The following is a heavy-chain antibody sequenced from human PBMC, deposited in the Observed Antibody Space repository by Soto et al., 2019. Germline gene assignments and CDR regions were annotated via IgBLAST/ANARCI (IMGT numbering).Heavy chain of an antibody. Sequence: SETLSLTCAVYGGSFSGYYWSWIRQPPGKGLEWIGEINHSGSTNYNPSLKSRVTVSVDTSRNHFFLNLHSVTAADSAVYFCGRESGETWDYEAYWGQGTPVTVSS. CDR3: GRESGETWDYEAY. CDR2: INHSGST. V-gene: IGHV4-34*01. J-gene: IGHJ4*02. CDR1: GGSFSGYY. D-gene: IGHD1-7*01.